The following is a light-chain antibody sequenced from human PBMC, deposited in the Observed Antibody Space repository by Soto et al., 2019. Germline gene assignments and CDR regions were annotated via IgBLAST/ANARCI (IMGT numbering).Light chain of an antibody. J-gene: IGKJ4*01. CDR3: QQSYSTPLT. CDR1: QSISSY. Sequence: DIQMTQSPSSLSASVGDRVTITCRASQSISSYLNWYQQKPGKATKLLIYAASSLQSGVQSRVSGSGSGTDFTLTISSLQPEDFETYDCQQSYSTPLTFGGGTKVEIK. CDR2: AAS. V-gene: IGKV1-39*01.